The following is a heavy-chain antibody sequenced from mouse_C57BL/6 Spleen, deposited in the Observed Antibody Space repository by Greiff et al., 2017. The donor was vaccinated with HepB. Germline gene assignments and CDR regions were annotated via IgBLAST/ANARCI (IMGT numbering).Heavy chain of an antibody. Sequence: VQLQQSGPELVKPGASVKISCKASGYTFTDYYMNWVKQSHGKSLEWIGDINPNNGGTSYNQKFKGKATLTVDKSSSTAYMELRSLTSEDSAVYYCARGLRQGYYFDYWGQGTTLTVSS. CDR3: ARGLRQGYYFDY. V-gene: IGHV1-26*01. D-gene: IGHD2-4*01. J-gene: IGHJ2*01. CDR1: GYTFTDYY. CDR2: INPNNGGT.